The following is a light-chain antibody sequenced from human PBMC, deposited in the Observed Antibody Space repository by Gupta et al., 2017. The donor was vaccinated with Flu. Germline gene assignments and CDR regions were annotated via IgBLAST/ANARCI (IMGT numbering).Light chain of an antibody. J-gene: IGKJ1*01. CDR3: QQYVSSPET. V-gene: IGKV3-20*01. CDR2: GSS. CDR1: ESVSSDH. Sequence: EIVSTQSPATLTLSPGERATLSCRASESVSSDHLAWYKQEPGQAPRLLIYGSSNRASDIPDRFSGSGSGTDFTLTISRLEPEDFAVYYCQQYVSSPETFGQGTKVEIK.